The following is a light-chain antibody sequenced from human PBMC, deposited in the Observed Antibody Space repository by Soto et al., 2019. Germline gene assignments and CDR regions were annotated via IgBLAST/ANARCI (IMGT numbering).Light chain of an antibody. Sequence: DIQMTQSPSSLSASVGDRVTITCRASQSISSYLNWYQQKPGKAPKLLIYAASSLQSGVPSRLSGSGSGTDFTLTISSLQPEDFATYYCQQSYSTLGIFGPGTKVDIK. CDR2: AAS. J-gene: IGKJ3*01. V-gene: IGKV1-39*01. CDR3: QQSYSTLGI. CDR1: QSISSY.